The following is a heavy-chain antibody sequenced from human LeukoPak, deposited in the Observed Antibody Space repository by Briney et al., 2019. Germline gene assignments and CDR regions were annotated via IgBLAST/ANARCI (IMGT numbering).Heavy chain of an antibody. D-gene: IGHD2-8*01. V-gene: IGHV4-4*07. Sequence: NPSETLSLTCTVSGGSISYYWTWIRQPAGKGLEWIGRIYSSGSTNYNPSLKSRVTMSVDTSKNQFSLKLSSVTAADTAVYYCARGRNGPGEDYYYGMDVWGQGTTVTVSS. CDR1: GGSISYY. CDR2: IYSSGST. J-gene: IGHJ6*02. CDR3: ARGRNGPGEDYYYGMDV.